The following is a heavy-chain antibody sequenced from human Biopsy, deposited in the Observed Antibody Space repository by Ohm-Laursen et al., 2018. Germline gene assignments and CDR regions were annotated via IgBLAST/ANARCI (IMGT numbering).Heavy chain of an antibody. CDR2: IYYSGST. V-gene: IGHV4-59*07. D-gene: IGHD5-12*01. Sequence: SDTLSLTCTVSGDSINHYYWSWIRQPPGKRLEWIGYIYYSGSTNYNPSLKSRVTISVDTSKNQFSLKLSSVTAADTAVYYCAGRPWPNAFDIWGQGTMVTVSS. CDR1: GDSINHYY. J-gene: IGHJ3*02. CDR3: AGRPWPNAFDI.